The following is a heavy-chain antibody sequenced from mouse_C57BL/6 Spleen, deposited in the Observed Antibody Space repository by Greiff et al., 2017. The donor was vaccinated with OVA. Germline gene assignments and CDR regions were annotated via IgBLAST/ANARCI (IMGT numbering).Heavy chain of an antibody. CDR2: IYPGSGST. CDR1: GYTFTSYW. J-gene: IGHJ3*01. D-gene: IGHD2-4*01. Sequence: VQLQQPGAELVKPGASVKMSCKASGYTFTSYWITWVKQRPGQGLEWIGDIYPGSGSTNYNEKFKSKATLTVDTSSSTAYMQLSSLTSEDSAVYYCARDYYDYDDGAWFAYWGQGTLVTVSA. V-gene: IGHV1-55*01. CDR3: ARDYYDYDDGAWFAY.